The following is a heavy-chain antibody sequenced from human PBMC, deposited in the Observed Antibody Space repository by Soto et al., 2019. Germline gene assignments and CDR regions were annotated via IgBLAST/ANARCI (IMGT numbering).Heavy chain of an antibody. V-gene: IGHV2-5*02. D-gene: IGHD4-17*01. J-gene: IGHJ4*02. CDR3: ARKGYGDYPLDY. CDR1: GFSLSTSGVG. CDR2: VYWDDTK. Sequence: QITLRESGPTLVKPTQTLTLTCTFSGFSLSTSGVGVGWIRQPPGKALEWLAVVYWDDTKHYSPSLKSRLTITKDTSKNQVVLTMTNMDPVDTATYCCARKGYGDYPLDYWGQGTLVTVSS.